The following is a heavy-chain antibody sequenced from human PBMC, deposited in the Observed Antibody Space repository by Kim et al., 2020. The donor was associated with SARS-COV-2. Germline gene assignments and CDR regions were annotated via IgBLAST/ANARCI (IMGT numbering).Heavy chain of an antibody. CDR1: GFTFGDYA. Sequence: GGSLRLSCTASGFTFGDYAMSWFRQAPGKGLEWVGFIRSKAYGGTTEYAASVKGRFTISRDDSKSIAYLQMNSLKTEDTAVYYCTRDLSGSYSEDLDYWGQGTLVTVSS. V-gene: IGHV3-49*03. CDR3: TRDLSGSYSEDLDY. D-gene: IGHD1-26*01. J-gene: IGHJ4*02. CDR2: IRSKAYGGTT.